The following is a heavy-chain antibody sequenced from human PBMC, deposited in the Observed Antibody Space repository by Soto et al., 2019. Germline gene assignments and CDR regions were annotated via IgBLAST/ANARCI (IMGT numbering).Heavy chain of an antibody. CDR1: GDSLSSSSNY. CDR2: IFYSGTT. J-gene: IGHJ4*02. CDR3: AGTHPSWTYPYFNY. Sequence: SETLSLTCSVSGDSLSSSSNYWSWIRQPQGKGLEWIGSIFYSGTTQYNPSLKSRVTISIGTSKIQFSLKLTSVTATYTPVYYSAGTHPSWTYPYFNYWRQGXLVTISS. D-gene: IGHD3-16*02. V-gene: IGHV4-39*01.